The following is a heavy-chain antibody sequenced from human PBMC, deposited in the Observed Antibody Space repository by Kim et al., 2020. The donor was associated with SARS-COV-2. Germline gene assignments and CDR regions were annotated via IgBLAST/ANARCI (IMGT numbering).Heavy chain of an antibody. J-gene: IGHJ4*02. Sequence: TYYNPSLKSRVTISVDTSKNQFSLKLSSVTAADTAVYYCALLLWFGGIDYWGQGTLVTVSS. V-gene: IGHV4-39*01. D-gene: IGHD3-10*01. CDR2: T. CDR3: ALLLWFGGIDY.